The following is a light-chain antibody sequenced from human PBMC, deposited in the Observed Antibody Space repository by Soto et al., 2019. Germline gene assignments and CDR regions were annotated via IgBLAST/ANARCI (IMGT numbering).Light chain of an antibody. CDR2: GAS. CDR3: HQRYNWLT. CDR1: QTVSTY. J-gene: IGKJ4*01. Sequence: VWTQSPATLSLSPGERATLSCRARQTVSTYLSWYQHKPGQAPRLLIYGASKRATGIPARFSGSGSGTDFTLTISSLEPEDSAVYYCHQRYNWLTFGGGTKVDI. V-gene: IGKV3-11*01.